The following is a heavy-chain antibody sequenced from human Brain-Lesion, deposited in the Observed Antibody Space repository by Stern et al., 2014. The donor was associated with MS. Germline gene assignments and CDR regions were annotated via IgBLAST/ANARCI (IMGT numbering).Heavy chain of an antibody. D-gene: IGHD1-14*01. J-gene: IGHJ4*02. Sequence: LQPGRSLRLSCAAFGFTFDGYAMPWVRQAPGKGLEWVAGISWNSGTIGYADSVKGRFTTSRDNAYSSLYLQMNSLRPEDTALYYCARDITGSSAYFAYWGQGTLVTVSS. CDR2: ISWNSGTI. CDR1: GFTFDGYA. CDR3: ARDITGSSAYFAY. V-gene: IGHV3-9*01.